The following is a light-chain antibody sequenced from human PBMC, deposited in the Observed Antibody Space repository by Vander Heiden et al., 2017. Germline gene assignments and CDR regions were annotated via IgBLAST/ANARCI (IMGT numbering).Light chain of an antibody. CDR3: MQALETPWT. V-gene: IGKV2-28*01. J-gene: IGKJ1*01. CDR2: VAS. Sequence: DIVMTQSPLSLPVTPGEPAPIPCPASPSHHHSLRYNYLGWYLLKPGQSPQLLITVASTLVSGVPERFSGSGSGTDFTLTISRVEAEDVGIYYCMQALETPWTFGQGTKVEIK. CDR1: PSHHHSLRYNY.